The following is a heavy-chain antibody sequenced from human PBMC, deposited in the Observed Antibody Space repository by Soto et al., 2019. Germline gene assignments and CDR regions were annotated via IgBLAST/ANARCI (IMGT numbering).Heavy chain of an antibody. CDR1: GFTFSDAR. Sequence: EVQLVEFGGGLVKPGGSLRLSCEASGFTFSDARMSWVRQAPGKGLEWVGLIKKKTDGGTTDYAAPVKGRFTISRDDSKNTLYLQMSSLKTEDTAVYYCRTQWLDWGQGTLVTVSS. CDR3: RTQWLD. J-gene: IGHJ4*02. D-gene: IGHD6-19*01. CDR2: IKKKTDGGTT. V-gene: IGHV3-15*01.